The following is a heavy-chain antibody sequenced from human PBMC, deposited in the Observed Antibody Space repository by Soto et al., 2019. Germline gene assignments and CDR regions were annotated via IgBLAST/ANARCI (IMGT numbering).Heavy chain of an antibody. V-gene: IGHV2-5*01. CDR2: IYWNDDK. CDR1: GFSLSTSGVG. D-gene: IGHD3-22*01. J-gene: IGHJ4*02. Sequence: SGPTLVNPTPTLTLTCTFTGFSLSTSGVGVGWIRQPQGNALEWLELIYWNDDKRYRQSLKSRLTITKDTSKSQVDFTMSSMDPVVTATYYCAHEDYYECSGQIFDYWGQGTLVTVSS. CDR3: AHEDYYECSGQIFDY.